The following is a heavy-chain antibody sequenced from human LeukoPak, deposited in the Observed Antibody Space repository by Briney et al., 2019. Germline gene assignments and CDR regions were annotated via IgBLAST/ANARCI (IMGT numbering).Heavy chain of an antibody. CDR2: IIPIFGTA. J-gene: IGHJ5*02. CDR3: ARDLAPGLTVPAAMAVPQPFDP. Sequence: SVKVSCKASRCTFSSYAISWARQAPGPGLEWMGRIIPIFGTANYAQKFQGRVTITTDESTSTAYMELSSLRSEDTAVYYCARDLAPGLTVPAAMAVPQPFDPWGQGTLVTVSS. V-gene: IGHV1-69*05. D-gene: IGHD2-2*01. CDR1: RCTFSSYA.